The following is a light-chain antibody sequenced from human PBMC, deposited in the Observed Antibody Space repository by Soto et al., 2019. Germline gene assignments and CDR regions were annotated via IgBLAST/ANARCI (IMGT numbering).Light chain of an antibody. J-gene: IGKJ2*02. CDR2: SAS. CDR1: QDINMF. V-gene: IGKV1-9*01. Sequence: IQLTQSPSSLSASVGDRVTLTCRASQDINMFLAWFQQTPGKAPKLLVYSASTLDSGVPSRFSGSGSGTDFALTISSLQPADFATYYCQQLRTYSCTFGQGTRLDTK. CDR3: QQLRTYSCT.